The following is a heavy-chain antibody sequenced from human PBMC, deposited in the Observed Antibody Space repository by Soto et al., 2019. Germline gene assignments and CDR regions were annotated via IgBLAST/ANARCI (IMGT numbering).Heavy chain of an antibody. CDR3: ARDQEMATIFFFDY. J-gene: IGHJ4*02. CDR2: IWYDGSNK. CDR1: GFTFSSYG. D-gene: IGHD5-12*01. Sequence: GGSLRLSCAASGFTFSSYGMHWVRQAPGKGLEWVAVIWYDGSNKYYADSVKGRFTISRDNSKNTLYLQMNSLRAEDTAVYYCARDQEMATIFFFDYWGQGTLVTVSS. V-gene: IGHV3-33*01.